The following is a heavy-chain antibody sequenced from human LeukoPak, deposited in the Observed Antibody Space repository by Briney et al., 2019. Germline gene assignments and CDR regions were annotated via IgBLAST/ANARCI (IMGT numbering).Heavy chain of an antibody. Sequence: PSQTLSLTFTVSGGSISSGSYYWRWIRQPAGKGLEWIGRIYTSGSTNYNPSLKSRVTISVDTSKNQFSLKLSSVTAADTAVYYCARALKAVEQWLVLSYYYMDVWGKGTTVTVSS. CDR1: GGSISSGSYY. J-gene: IGHJ6*03. D-gene: IGHD6-19*01. CDR3: ARALKAVEQWLVLSYYYMDV. V-gene: IGHV4-61*02. CDR2: IYTSGST.